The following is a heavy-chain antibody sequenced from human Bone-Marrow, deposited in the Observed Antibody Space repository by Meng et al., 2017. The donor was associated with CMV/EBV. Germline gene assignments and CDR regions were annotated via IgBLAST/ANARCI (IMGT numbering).Heavy chain of an antibody. J-gene: IGHJ4*02. CDR2: ISGSGGST. CDR3: AKDILGGQLVSGVFDY. V-gene: IGHV3-23*01. Sequence: GESLKISCAASGFTFSSYSMNWVRQAPGKGLEWVSAISGSGGSTYYADSVKGRFTISRDNSKNTLYLQMNSLRAEDTAVYYCAKDILGGQLVSGVFDYWGQGTLVTVPQ. CDR1: GFTFSSYS. D-gene: IGHD6-6*01.